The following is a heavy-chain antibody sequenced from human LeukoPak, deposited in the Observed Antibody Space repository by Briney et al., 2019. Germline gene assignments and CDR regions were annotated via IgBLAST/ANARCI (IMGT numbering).Heavy chain of an antibody. V-gene: IGHV4-59*13. Sequence: PSETLSLTCPVSGGSISGYYWTWIRQPPGKGLEWIGQIYYNGKADYNPSLESRITISVDTSKNQMSLRLNSVTAADTAIYYCAKFGADYDMYVWGQGVTVAVSS. D-gene: IGHD3-16*01. CDR2: IYYNGKA. CDR1: GGSISGYY. CDR3: AKFGADYDMYV. J-gene: IGHJ6*02.